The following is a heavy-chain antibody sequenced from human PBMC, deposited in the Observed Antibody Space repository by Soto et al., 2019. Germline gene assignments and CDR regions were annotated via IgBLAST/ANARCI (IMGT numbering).Heavy chain of an antibody. CDR2: IKFDGSIT. CDR1: GFTFSDYR. CDR3: ARGLRNYYGVDV. J-gene: IGHJ6*02. V-gene: IGHV3-74*01. Sequence: EVQLVESGGGLVQPGGSLRLSCVASGFTFSDYRMHWVRQAPGKGLVWVSRIKFDGSITSHADSVKGRFTISRDNARNTVHLQMNSLRADDTGVYYCARGLRNYYGVDVWGQGTTVTVSS. D-gene: IGHD4-17*01.